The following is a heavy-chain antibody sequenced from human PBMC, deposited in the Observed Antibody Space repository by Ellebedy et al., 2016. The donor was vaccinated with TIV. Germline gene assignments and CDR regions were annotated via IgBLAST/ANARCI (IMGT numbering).Heavy chain of an antibody. CDR1: GTTFSSYN. CDR3: VRDGGRDGYTYWYFDL. D-gene: IGHD5-24*01. CDR2: ISTTSSNI. J-gene: IGHJ2*01. V-gene: IGHV3-48*02. Sequence: GESLKISCAASGTTFSSYNMNWVRQAPGKGLQWVPYISTTSSNIYYADSVKGRFTISRDNAKNSLTLQMDSLRDEDTAVYYCVRDGGRDGYTYWYFDLWGRGTLVTVSS.